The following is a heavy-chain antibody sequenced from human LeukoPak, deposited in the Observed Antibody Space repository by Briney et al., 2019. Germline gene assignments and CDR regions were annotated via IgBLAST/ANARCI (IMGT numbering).Heavy chain of an antibody. V-gene: IGHV5-51*01. CDR3: ARRWHDILTGYYNGFDY. CDR2: IYPGDSDT. J-gene: IGHJ4*02. CDR1: GYSFTSYW. Sequence: GESLKISCKGSGYSFTSYWIGWVRQMPGKGLEWMGIIYPGDSDTRYSPSFQGQVTISADKSISTAYLQWSSLKALDTAMYYCARRWHDILTGYYNGFDYWGQGTLVTVSS. D-gene: IGHD3-9*01.